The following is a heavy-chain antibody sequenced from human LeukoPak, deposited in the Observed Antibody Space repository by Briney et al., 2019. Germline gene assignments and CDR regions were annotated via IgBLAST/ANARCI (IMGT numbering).Heavy chain of an antibody. Sequence: GGSLRLSCAGSGFSFGSYWMSWVRQAPGKGLEWVANIKQDGSETFYVDSVKGRFTISRDNAKNSLYLQMNSLRAEDTAVYYCASQFYFAGVEFDPWGKGTLVTVSS. J-gene: IGHJ5*02. D-gene: IGHD2/OR15-2a*01. CDR3: ASQFYFAGVEFDP. CDR2: IKQDGSET. V-gene: IGHV3-7*01. CDR1: GFSFGSYW.